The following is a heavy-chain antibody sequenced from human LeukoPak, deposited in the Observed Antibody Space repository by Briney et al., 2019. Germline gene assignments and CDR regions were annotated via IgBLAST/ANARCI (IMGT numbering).Heavy chain of an antibody. CDR1: GFTFSSYA. CDR2: ISSNGGST. J-gene: IGHJ6*03. V-gene: IGHV3-64*01. Sequence: PGGSLRLSCAASGFTFSSYAMHWVRQAPGKGLEYVSAISSNGGSTYYANSVKGRFTISRDSSKNTLYLQMGSLRAEDMAVYYCARMYYDFWSGIRGDYYYYMDVWGKGTTVTVSS. CDR3: ARMYYDFWSGIRGDYYYYMDV. D-gene: IGHD3-3*01.